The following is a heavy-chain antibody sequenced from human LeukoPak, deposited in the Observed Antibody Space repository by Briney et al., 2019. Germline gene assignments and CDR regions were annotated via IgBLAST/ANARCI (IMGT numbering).Heavy chain of an antibody. CDR1: GGTFSSYA. D-gene: IGHD3-9*01. Sequence: GASVKVSCKASGGTFSSYAISWVRQAPGQGLEWMGGIIPIFGTANYAQKFQGRVTITTDESTSTAYMELSSLRSEDTAVYYCARNGDDILTGYYRYWGQGTLVTVSS. CDR3: ARNGDDILTGYYRY. J-gene: IGHJ4*02. V-gene: IGHV1-69*05. CDR2: IIPIFGTA.